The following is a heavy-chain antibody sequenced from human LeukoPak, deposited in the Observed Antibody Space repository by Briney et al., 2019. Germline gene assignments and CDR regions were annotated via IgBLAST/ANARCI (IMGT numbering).Heavy chain of an antibody. D-gene: IGHD3-22*01. CDR3: ATMYYYDSSGYRSHAFDI. Sequence: GESLKISCKGSGYNFTNYWIGWVRQMPGKGLEWMGIIYPGDSDTRYSPSFQGQVTFSADKSISTAYLQWSSLKASDTAMYYCATMYYYDSSGYRSHAFDIWGQGTMVTVSS. J-gene: IGHJ3*02. V-gene: IGHV5-51*01. CDR2: IYPGDSDT. CDR1: GYNFTNYW.